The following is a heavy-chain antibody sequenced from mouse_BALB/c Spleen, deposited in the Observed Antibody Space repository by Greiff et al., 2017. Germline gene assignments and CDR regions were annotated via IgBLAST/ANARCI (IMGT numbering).Heavy chain of an antibody. D-gene: IGHD2-2*01. Sequence: VQVVESGAELVRPGSSVKISCKASGYAFSSYWMNWVKQRPGQGLEWIGQIYPGDGDTNYNGKFKGKATLTADKSSSTAYMQLSSLTSEDSAVYFCAGYGYDVAYWGQGTLVTVSA. CDR1: GYAFSSYW. CDR2: IYPGDGDT. J-gene: IGHJ3*01. CDR3: AGYGYDVAY. V-gene: IGHV1-80*01.